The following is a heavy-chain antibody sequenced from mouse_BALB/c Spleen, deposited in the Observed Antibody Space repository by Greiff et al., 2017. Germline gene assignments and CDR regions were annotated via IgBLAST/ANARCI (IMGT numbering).Heavy chain of an antibody. CDR3: GMYSYYGNYVYAMDY. Sequence: EVQLVESGGGLVKPGGSLKLSCAASGFTFSSYAMSWVRQSPEKRLEWVAEISSGGSYTYYPDTVTGRFTITRDNAKNTLYLEMSSLRSEGAGMEGAGMYSYYGNYVYAMDYWGQGTSVTVSS. D-gene: IGHD2-1*01. J-gene: IGHJ4*01. CDR1: GFTFSSYA. V-gene: IGHV5-9-4*01. CDR2: ISSGGSYT.